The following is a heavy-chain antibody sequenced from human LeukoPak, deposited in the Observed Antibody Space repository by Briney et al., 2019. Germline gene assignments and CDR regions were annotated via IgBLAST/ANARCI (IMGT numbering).Heavy chain of an antibody. D-gene: IGHD6-19*01. CDR3: ARGVAGTSSFDY. J-gene: IGHJ4*02. Sequence: KSQGRVTMTRNTSISTAYMELSSLRSEDTAVYYCARGVAGTSSFDYWGQGTLVTVSS. V-gene: IGHV1-8*01.